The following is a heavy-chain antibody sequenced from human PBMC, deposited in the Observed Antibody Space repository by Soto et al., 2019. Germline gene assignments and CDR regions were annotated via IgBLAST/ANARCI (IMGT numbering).Heavy chain of an antibody. J-gene: IGHJ6*02. V-gene: IGHV4-59*01. CDR1: GGTISSYD. CDR3: ARDRCFVRQRFARYFYYYSMDV. Sequence: SETLSLPRSVAGGTISSYDGSWIRKQKEKGLEWIAYISYSASTNYNPSLKSRVTISVDTSKNQFSLKLSSVTAADTAVYYCARDRCFVRQRFARYFYYYSMDVWGPATTVTVSS. D-gene: IGHD3-10*01. CDR2: ISYSAST.